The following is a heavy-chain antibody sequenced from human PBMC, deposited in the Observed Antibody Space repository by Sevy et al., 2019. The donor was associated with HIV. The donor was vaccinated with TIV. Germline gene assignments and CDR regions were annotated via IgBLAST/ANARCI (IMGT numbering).Heavy chain of an antibody. CDR1: GFTFSSYE. D-gene: IGHD6-19*01. CDR2: ISSSGSTI. V-gene: IGHV3-48*03. Sequence: GGSLRLSCAASGFTFSSYEMNWVRQAPGKGLEWVSYISSSGSTIYYADSVKGRFTISRDNAKNSLYLQMNSLRAEDTAVYYCARDPPAVAGRPRAFDIWGQRTMVTVSS. CDR3: ARDPPAVAGRPRAFDI. J-gene: IGHJ3*02.